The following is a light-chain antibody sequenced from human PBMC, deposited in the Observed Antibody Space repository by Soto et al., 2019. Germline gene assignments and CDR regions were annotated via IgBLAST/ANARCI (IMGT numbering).Light chain of an antibody. J-gene: IGKJ2*01. V-gene: IGKV3-20*01. CDR1: QSVSSSY. CDR3: QQYGSSPPYT. CDR2: GAS. Sequence: DIVLTQSPGTLSLSPGERATLSCRASQSVSSSYLAWYQQKPGQAPRLLIYGASSRATGIPDRFSGSGSGTEVTLTISSLVPEDFAVYYCQQYGSSPPYTFGQGTKLEIK.